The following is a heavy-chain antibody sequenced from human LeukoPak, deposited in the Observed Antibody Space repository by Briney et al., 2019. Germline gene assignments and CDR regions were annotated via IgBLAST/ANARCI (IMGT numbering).Heavy chain of an antibody. Sequence: PGGSLRLSCAASGFTFTSYGISWVRQAPGQGLEWMGWISAYNGNTNYAQKLQGRVTMTTDTSTSTAYMELRSLRSDDTAVYYCASGLHARSLDAFDIWGQGTMVTVSS. V-gene: IGHV1-18*01. CDR3: ASGLHARSLDAFDI. CDR1: GFTFTSYG. CDR2: ISAYNGNT. J-gene: IGHJ3*02. D-gene: IGHD3/OR15-3a*01.